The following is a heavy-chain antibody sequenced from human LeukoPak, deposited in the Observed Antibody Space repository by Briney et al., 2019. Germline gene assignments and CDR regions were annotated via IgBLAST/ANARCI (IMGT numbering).Heavy chain of an antibody. V-gene: IGHV3-23*01. CDR1: GFTFSSYA. Sequence: GGSLRLSCAASGFTFSSYAMSWVRQAPGKGLEWVSAISGSGGSTYYADSVKGRFTISRDNSKNTLYLQMNSLRAEDTAVYYCARVYDFWSGYYPTEYFDYWGQGTLVTVSS. J-gene: IGHJ4*02. CDR2: ISGSGGST. CDR3: ARVYDFWSGYYPTEYFDY. D-gene: IGHD3-3*01.